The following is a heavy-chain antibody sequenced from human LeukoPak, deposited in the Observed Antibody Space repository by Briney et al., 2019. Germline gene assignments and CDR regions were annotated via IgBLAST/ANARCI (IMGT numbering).Heavy chain of an antibody. CDR2: IYYSGST. J-gene: IGHJ4*02. V-gene: IGHV4-59*01. D-gene: IGHD6-13*01. Sequence: PPETLSLTCTVSGGSISSYYWSWIRQPPGKGLEWIGYIYYSGSTNYNPSLKSRVTISVDTSKNQFSLKLSSVTAADTAVYYCARAAAAGITDYWGQGTLVTVSS. CDR1: GGSISSYY. CDR3: ARAAAAGITDY.